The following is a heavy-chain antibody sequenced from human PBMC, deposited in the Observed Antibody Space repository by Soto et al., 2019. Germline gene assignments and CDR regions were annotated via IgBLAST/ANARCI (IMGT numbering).Heavy chain of an antibody. J-gene: IGHJ6*02. CDR3: APLSVSLSGPYGIHV. Sequence: PSETLSLTCSVSGYSVTSSDYYWAWIRQPPGKGLEWIGSMFYSGLTYYSPSLKSRVTLSVDTSKNQFSVRLNSVTAADTAVYYCAPLSVSLSGPYGIHVWGQGTTVTVS. CDR1: GYSVTSSDYY. D-gene: IGHD2-15*01. V-gene: IGHV4-39*01. CDR2: MFYSGLT.